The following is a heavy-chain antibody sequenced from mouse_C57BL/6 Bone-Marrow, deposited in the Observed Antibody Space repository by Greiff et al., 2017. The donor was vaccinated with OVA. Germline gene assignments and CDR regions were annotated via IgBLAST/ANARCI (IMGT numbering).Heavy chain of an antibody. D-gene: IGHD4-1*01. CDR1: GFTFSSYA. Sequence: EVKLMESGGGLVKPGGSLKLSCAASGFTFSSYAMSWVRQTPEKRLEWVATISDGGSYTYYPDNVKGRFTISRDNAKNNLYLQMSHLKSEDTAMYYCARDWVFDYWGQGTTLTVSS. CDR3: ARDWVFDY. CDR2: ISDGGSYT. J-gene: IGHJ2*01. V-gene: IGHV5-4*01.